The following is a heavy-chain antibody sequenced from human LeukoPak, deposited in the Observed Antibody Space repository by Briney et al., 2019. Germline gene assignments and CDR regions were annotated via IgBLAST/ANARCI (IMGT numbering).Heavy chain of an antibody. CDR1: GYTFTGYY. CDR3: ARDHMVRGIYNWFDP. V-gene: IGHV1-2*02. D-gene: IGHD3-10*01. J-gene: IGHJ5*02. CDR2: INPNSGGT. Sequence: GASVKVSCKASGYTFTGYYIHWVRQAPGQGLEWLGWINPNSGGTNYAQKFQGRVTMTTDTSISTAYMELSRLRSDDTAVYYCARDHMVRGIYNWFDPWGQGTLVTVSS.